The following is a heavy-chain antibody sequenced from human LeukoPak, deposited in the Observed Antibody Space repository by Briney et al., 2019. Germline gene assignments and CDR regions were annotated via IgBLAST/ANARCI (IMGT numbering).Heavy chain of an antibody. Sequence: SETLSLTCTVSGGSISSYYWSWIRQPPGKGLEWIGYIDYSGSTNYNPSLKSRVTISVDTSKNQFSLKLSSVTAADTAVYYCASSWKDYYDSSGYYKSLAFDIWGQGTMVTVSS. J-gene: IGHJ3*02. V-gene: IGHV4-59*01. CDR1: GGSISSYY. CDR3: ASSWKDYYDSSGYYKSLAFDI. D-gene: IGHD3-22*01. CDR2: IDYSGST.